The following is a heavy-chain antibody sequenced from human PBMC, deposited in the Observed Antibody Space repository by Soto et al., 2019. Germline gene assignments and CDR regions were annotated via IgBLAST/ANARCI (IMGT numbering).Heavy chain of an antibody. J-gene: IGHJ6*02. CDR2: INAGNGNT. CDR1: GYTFTSYD. CDR3: ASLIAAAGPPHSPRYYYGMDV. V-gene: IGHV1-3*01. Sequence: ASVKVSCKASGYTFTSYDMHWVRQAPGQRLEWMGWINAGNGNTKYSQKFQGRVTITRDTSTSTAYMELSSLRSEDTAVYYCASLIAAAGPPHSPRYYYGMDVWGQGTTVTVSS. D-gene: IGHD6-13*01.